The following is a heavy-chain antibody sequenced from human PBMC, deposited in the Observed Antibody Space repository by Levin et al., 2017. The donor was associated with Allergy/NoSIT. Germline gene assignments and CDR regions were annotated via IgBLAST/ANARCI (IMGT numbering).Heavy chain of an antibody. D-gene: IGHD2/OR15-2a*01. CDR2: LNTTNGDT. CDR3: ATEEYDF. J-gene: IGHJ4*02. V-gene: IGHV1-2*02. Sequence: PVASVKVSCKTFGYSFTDYQIHWVRQGPRHGLEWMGCLNTTNGDTATAQKFQGRVLMTRDTSIRTAYMELRGLKSDDTAVYFCATEEYDFWGQGTQLTVSS. CDR1: GYSFTDYQ.